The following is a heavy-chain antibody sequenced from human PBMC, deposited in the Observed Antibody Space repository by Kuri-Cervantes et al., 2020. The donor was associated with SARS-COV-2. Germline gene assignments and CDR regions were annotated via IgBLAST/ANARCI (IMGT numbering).Heavy chain of an antibody. J-gene: IGHJ4*02. V-gene: IGHV3-30*14. Sequence: GESLKISCAASGFTFSSHAMHWVRQAPGKGLEWVAIISNDGSNKYHADSVKGRFPISRDNSKNTLYLQMNNLRAEDTAVYYCARDGGSSYYTYWGQETLVTVSS. CDR2: ISNDGSNK. D-gene: IGHD2-15*01. CDR1: GFTFSSHA. CDR3: ARDGGSSYYTY.